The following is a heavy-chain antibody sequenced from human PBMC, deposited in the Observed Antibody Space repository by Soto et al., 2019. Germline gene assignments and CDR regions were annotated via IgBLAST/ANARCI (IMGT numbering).Heavy chain of an antibody. J-gene: IGHJ6*04. CDR3: SRDVDFGEEDV. CDR2: IYYSGST. CDR1: YGSSSTYC. V-gene: IGHV4-59*01. Sequence: SEPLSLRSSVSYGSSSTYCWSWIRQPPGKGLEWIGYIYYSGSTNYDPSLKSRVTISVDTSKNQFSLKLTSATAADTAVYYCSRDVDFGEEDVWGKGTTVTVSS. D-gene: IGHD4-17*01.